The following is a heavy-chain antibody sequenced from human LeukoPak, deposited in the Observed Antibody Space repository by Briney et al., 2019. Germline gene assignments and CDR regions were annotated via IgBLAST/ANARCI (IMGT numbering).Heavy chain of an antibody. CDR1: GGTFSSYA. CDR3: ARGDGYNPFDY. V-gene: IGHV1-69*01. Sequence: ASVKVSCKASGGTFSSYAISWVRQAPGQGLGWMGGIIPIFGTANYAQKFQGRVTITADESTSTAYMELSSLRSEDTAVYYCARGDGYNPFDYWGQGTLVTVSS. J-gene: IGHJ4*02. D-gene: IGHD5-24*01. CDR2: IIPIFGTA.